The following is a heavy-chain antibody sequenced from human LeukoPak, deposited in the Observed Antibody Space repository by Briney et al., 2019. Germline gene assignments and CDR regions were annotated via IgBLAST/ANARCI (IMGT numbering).Heavy chain of an antibody. D-gene: IGHD1-1*01. CDR2: INPNSGGT. J-gene: IGHJ4*02. CDR3: ASWDWNPNYYFDH. CDR1: GYTFTGYY. V-gene: IGHV1-2*06. Sequence: ASVKVSCKPSGYTFTGYYMHWVRQAPGQGLEWMGRINPNSGGTNYAQKFQGRVTMTRDTSITTAYMELSSLRSDDTAVYYCASWDWNPNYYFDHWGQGTLVTVSS.